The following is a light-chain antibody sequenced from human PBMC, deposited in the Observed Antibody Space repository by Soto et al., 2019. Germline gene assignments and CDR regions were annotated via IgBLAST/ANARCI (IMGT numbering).Light chain of an antibody. J-gene: IGLJ1*01. CDR3: SSYTSSSTLDYV. Sequence: QSALTQPASVSGSPGQSITISCTGTSSDIGGYNYVSWYQQHPGKATKLKIYDVSNRPSGVSNRFSGSKSGKTAYLTISRLQAEYEADYYCSSYTSSSTLDYVFGTGTKVTVL. V-gene: IGLV2-14*01. CDR1: SSDIGGYNY. CDR2: DVS.